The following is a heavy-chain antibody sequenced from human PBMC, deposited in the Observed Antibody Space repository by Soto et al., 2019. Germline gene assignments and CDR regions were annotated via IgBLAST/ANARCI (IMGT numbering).Heavy chain of an antibody. V-gene: IGHV3-48*02. Sequence: EVQLVESGGGLIQRGGSLRLSCAASGFTLSTYSLNWVHQAPRKGLEWLSYISGSSNTIYYADSVKGRFTISRDNAKNSLYLQMNGLRDEDTAVYFCARGFDLQYGMDVWGQGTTVTVSS. CDR1: GFTLSTYS. D-gene: IGHD3-10*01. CDR3: ARGFDLQYGMDV. J-gene: IGHJ6*02. CDR2: ISGSSNTI.